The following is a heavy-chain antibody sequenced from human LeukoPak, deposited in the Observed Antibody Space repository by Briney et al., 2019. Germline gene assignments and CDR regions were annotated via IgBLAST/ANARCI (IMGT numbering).Heavy chain of an antibody. CDR2: ISYDGSTK. CDR3: AKEGTAQISTWYDY. Sequence: PGRSLRLSCAASGVTLSSYGMHWVRQAPGKGMEWEAVISYDGSTKYYSDSVKDRFTISRDNSKNTLYLQMNSLRDEDTAVYYCAKEGTAQISTWYDYWGQGTLVTVSS. CDR1: GVTLSSYG. J-gene: IGHJ4*02. D-gene: IGHD2-2*01. V-gene: IGHV3-30*18.